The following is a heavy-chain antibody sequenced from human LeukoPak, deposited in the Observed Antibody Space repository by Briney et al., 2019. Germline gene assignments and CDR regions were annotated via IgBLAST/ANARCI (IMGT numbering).Heavy chain of an antibody. CDR1: GFTFSDYS. CDR2: ISSIRSYI. CDR3: AKDKSPFTMVRGSAFDI. Sequence: PGGSLRLSCAGSGFTFSDYSMNWVRQAPGKGVEWVSSISSIRSYIYYGDSVKGRFTISRDNAKNSLYLQTNSLRAEDTALYYCAKDKSPFTMVRGSAFDIWGQGTMVTVSS. J-gene: IGHJ3*02. D-gene: IGHD3-10*01. V-gene: IGHV3-21*04.